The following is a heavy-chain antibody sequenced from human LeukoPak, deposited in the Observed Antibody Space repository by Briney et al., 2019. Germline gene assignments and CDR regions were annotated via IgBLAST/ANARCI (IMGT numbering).Heavy chain of an antibody. CDR3: ARERLPGDGAFDI. CDR2: IIPILGIA. J-gene: IGHJ3*02. V-gene: IGHV1-69*04. CDR1: GGTFSSYA. D-gene: IGHD3-10*01. Sequence: SVKVSCKASGGTFSSYAISWVRQAPGQGLEWMGRIIPILGIANYAQKFQGRVTITADKSTSTAYMELSSLRSEDTAVYYCARERLPGDGAFDIWGQGTMVTVSS.